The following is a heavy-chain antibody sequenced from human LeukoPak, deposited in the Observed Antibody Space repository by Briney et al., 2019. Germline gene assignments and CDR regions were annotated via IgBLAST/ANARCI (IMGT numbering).Heavy chain of an antibody. J-gene: IGHJ5*02. CDR1: GGSISRYY. D-gene: IGHD3-9*01. V-gene: IGHV4-59*01. CDR2: IFHSGSN. CDR3: ARSPHFDWLTFDP. Sequence: SETLSLTCTVSGGSISRYYWSWIRQAPGKGLEWIGYIFHSGSNKYNPSLKSRVTLSVDTSKNQFSLNLMSMTAADTAVYYCARSPHFDWLTFDPWGQGTLVTVSS.